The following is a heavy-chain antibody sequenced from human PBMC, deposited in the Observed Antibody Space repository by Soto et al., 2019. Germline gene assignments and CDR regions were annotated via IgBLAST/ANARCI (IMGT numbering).Heavy chain of an antibody. CDR3: AGDGWYVGDY. CDR2: ISAYNGNI. D-gene: IGHD6-19*01. V-gene: IGHV1-18*01. CDR1: GYTFTSYG. Sequence: QVQLVQSGAEVKKPGASVKVSCKASGYTFTSYGISWVRQAPGQGLEWMGWISAYNGNINYAQKRQSRVTMTTDKYTSTAYMALRSLRSDDTAVYYCAGDGWYVGDYWGKGTLVTVSS. J-gene: IGHJ4*02.